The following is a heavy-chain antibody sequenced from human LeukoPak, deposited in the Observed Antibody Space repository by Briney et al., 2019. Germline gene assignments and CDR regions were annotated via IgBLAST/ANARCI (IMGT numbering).Heavy chain of an antibody. CDR1: GFTFSSYA. Sequence: GGSLRLSCAASGFTFSSYAMNWVRQAPGKGLEWVSAISGSGGNTYYADSVTGRFTISRDNSKNTLYLQVNSLRAEDTAVYYCAKGGKWDVTPFDYWGQGTLVTVSS. CDR3: AKGGKWDVTPFDY. D-gene: IGHD1-26*01. J-gene: IGHJ4*02. CDR2: ISGSGGNT. V-gene: IGHV3-23*01.